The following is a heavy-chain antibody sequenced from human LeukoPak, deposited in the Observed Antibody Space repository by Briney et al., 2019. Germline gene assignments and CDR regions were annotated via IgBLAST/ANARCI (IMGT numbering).Heavy chain of an antibody. D-gene: IGHD3-3*01. V-gene: IGHV4-39*07. CDR1: GGSISSSSYY. CDR3: ARLNSDYDFWSGYYSTYYYYYMDV. J-gene: IGHJ6*03. CDR2: IYYSGST. Sequence: SETLSLTCTVSGGSISSSSYYWGWIRQPPGKGLEWIGSIYYSGSTYYNPSLKSRVTISVDTSKNQFSLKLSSVTAADTAVYYCARLNSDYDFWSGYYSTYYYYYMDVWGKGTTVTVSS.